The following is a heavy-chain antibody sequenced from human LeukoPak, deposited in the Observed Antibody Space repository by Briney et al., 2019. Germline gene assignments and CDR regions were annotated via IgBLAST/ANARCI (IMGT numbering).Heavy chain of an antibody. CDR3: AKGADYYYMDV. CDR2: ISYDGSNK. Sequence: GGSLRLSCAASGFTFSSYAMHWVRQAPGKGLEWVAVISYDGSNKYYADSVKGRFTISRDNSRNTLYVEMNSLRAEDTAVYYCAKGADYYYMDVWGKGTTVTVSS. J-gene: IGHJ6*03. V-gene: IGHV3-30*04. CDR1: GFTFSSYA.